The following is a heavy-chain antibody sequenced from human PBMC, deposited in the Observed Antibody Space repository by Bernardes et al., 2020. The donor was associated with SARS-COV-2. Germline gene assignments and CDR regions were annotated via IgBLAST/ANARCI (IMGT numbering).Heavy chain of an antibody. V-gene: IGHV1-18*01. CDR3: ARDGIWESSVTTAGWGWSGNNWFDP. D-gene: IGHD4-4*01. J-gene: IGHJ5*02. CDR2: ISAYNDNT. Sequence: ASVKVSCKASGYTFINYGITWVRQAPGQGLEWMGWISAYNDNTDYAQKLQGRVTMTTDISTSTAYMELRSLRSDDTAVYYCARDGIWESSVTTAGWGWSGNNWFDPWGQGTLVTVSS. CDR1: GYTFINYG.